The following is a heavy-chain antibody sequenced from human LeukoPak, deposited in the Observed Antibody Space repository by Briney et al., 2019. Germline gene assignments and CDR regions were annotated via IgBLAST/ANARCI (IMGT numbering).Heavy chain of an antibody. CDR3: AKPLLELRGDYFNY. Sequence: GGSLRLSCAASGFTFSSYAMSWVRQAPGKGLEWVSSISAGGSSTNYADSVKGRFTISRDNSKNTLHLQMNSLRAEDTAVYYCAKPLLELRGDYFNYWGQGTLVTVSS. D-gene: IGHD1-7*01. CDR1: GFTFSSYA. J-gene: IGHJ4*02. V-gene: IGHV3-23*01. CDR2: ISAGGSST.